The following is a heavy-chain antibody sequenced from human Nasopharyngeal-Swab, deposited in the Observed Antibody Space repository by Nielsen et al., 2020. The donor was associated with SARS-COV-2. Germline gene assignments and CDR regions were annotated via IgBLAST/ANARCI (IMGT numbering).Heavy chain of an antibody. CDR3: ASSSSGYSSSWYYYYYMDV. D-gene: IGHD6-13*01. CDR1: GYTFTSYG. J-gene: IGHJ6*03. Sequence: ASVKVSCKASGYTFTSYGISWVRQAPGQGLEWMGWISAYNGNTNHAQKLQGRVTMTTDTSTSTAYMELRSLRSDDTAVYYCASSSSGYSSSWYYYYYMDVWGKGTTVTVSS. CDR2: ISAYNGNT. V-gene: IGHV1-18*04.